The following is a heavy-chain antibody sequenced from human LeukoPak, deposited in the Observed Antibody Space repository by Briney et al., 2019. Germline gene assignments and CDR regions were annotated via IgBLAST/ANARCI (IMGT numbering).Heavy chain of an antibody. J-gene: IGHJ6*02. Sequence: SETLSLTCTVSGGSISGYYWSWIRQPPGKGLEWIGYIHYSGSTNYSPSLKSRVTTSVETSKNQFSLKLSSVTAADAAVYYCARGDGTGYYYYGMDVWGQGTTVTVSS. CDR1: GGSISGYY. V-gene: IGHV4-59*01. CDR2: IHYSGST. D-gene: IGHD3/OR15-3a*01. CDR3: ARGDGTGYYYYGMDV.